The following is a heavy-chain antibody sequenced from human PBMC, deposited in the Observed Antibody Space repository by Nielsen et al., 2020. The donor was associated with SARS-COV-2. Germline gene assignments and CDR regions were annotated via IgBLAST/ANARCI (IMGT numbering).Heavy chain of an antibody. CDR2: TYYRSKWYN. V-gene: IGHV6-1*01. D-gene: IGHD4-17*01. CDR3: ARARGAYGDYYYYYYTDV. Sequence: SKTLSLTCAISGDSVSSSSAAWNWIRQSPSRGLEWLGRTYYRSKWYNDYAVSVKSRITINPDTSKNQFSLHLNSVTPEDTAVYYCARARGAYGDYYYYYYTDVWGKGTTVTVSS. CDR1: GDSVSSSSAA. J-gene: IGHJ6*03.